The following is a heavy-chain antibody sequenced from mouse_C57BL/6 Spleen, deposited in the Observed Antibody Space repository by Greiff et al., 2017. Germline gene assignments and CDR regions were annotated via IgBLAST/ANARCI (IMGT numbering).Heavy chain of an antibody. CDR3: ARTGGNYGMFAY. J-gene: IGHJ3*01. D-gene: IGHD2-1*01. CDR2: INPYNGDT. Sequence: EVQLQQSGPELVKPGDSVKISCKASGYSFTGYFMNWVMQSHGKSLEWIGRINPYNGDTFYNQKFEGKATLTVDKSSSTAHMELRSLTSEDSAVYYCARTGGNYGMFAYWGQGTLVTVSA. CDR1: GYSFTGYF. V-gene: IGHV1-20*01.